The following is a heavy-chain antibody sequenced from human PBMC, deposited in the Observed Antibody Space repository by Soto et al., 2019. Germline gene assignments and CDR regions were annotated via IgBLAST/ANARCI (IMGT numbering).Heavy chain of an antibody. CDR3: ARGPPEYTTNAYVGDY. D-gene: IGHD1-26*01. CDR1: GFTFSSHW. V-gene: IGHV3-74*01. CDR2: TNSGGSSI. J-gene: IGHJ4*02. Sequence: GGSLRLSCTASGFTFSSHWMHWVRQGPGKGLVWVARTNSGGSSISYADSVRGRFTISRDNAKNTLYLQMNSLRDEDTAVFYCARGPPEYTTNAYVGDYWGQGILVTVSS.